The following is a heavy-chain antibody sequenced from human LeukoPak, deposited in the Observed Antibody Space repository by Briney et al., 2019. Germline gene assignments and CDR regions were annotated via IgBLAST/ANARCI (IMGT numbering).Heavy chain of an antibody. D-gene: IGHD2-15*01. Sequence: GGSLRLSCVASGGFAFGSFVLSWVRQAPGKGLEWISVISASDDGTYYADSVKGRFTISRDNSKNTLSLQMSSLRAEDTATYYCTKNVPGRAIDYWGQGTLVTVSS. J-gene: IGHJ4*02. CDR2: ISASDDGT. CDR3: TKNVPGRAIDY. CDR1: GGFAFGSFV. V-gene: IGHV3-23*01.